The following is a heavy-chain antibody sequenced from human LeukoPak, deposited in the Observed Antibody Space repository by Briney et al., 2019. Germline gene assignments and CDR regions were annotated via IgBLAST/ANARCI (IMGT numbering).Heavy chain of an antibody. V-gene: IGHV3-7*01. Sequence: PGGSLRLSCAASGFIFSNYWMTWVRQAPGKGLEWVANMNQDGSTKYYVDSVKGRFTISRDNAKNSLYLQMNSLTAEDTAVYYCATDDYGPAGYGGQGTLVTVSS. CDR3: ATDDYGPAGY. CDR2: MNQDGSTK. CDR1: GFIFSNYW. D-gene: IGHD4-17*01. J-gene: IGHJ4*02.